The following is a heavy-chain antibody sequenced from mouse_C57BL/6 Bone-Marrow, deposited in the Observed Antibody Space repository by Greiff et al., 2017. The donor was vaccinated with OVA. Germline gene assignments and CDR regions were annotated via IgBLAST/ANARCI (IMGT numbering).Heavy chain of an antibody. Sequence: QVQLQQSGPELVKPGASVKISCKASGYAFSSSWMNWVKQRPGKGLEWIGRIYPGDGDTNYNGKFKGKATLTAEKSSSTAYMQLSSLTSEDSAVYCCARHEDGYYASYFDYWGQGTTLTVSS. V-gene: IGHV1-82*01. CDR2: IYPGDGDT. D-gene: IGHD2-3*01. CDR3: ARHEDGYYASYFDY. CDR1: GYAFSSSW. J-gene: IGHJ2*01.